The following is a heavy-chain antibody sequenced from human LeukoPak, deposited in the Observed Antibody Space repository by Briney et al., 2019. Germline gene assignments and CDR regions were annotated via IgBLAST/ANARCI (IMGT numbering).Heavy chain of an antibody. Sequence: SETLSLTCTVSGGSISSYYWNWIRQPPGKGLEWIGYIYYSGSTNYNPSLKSRVTISVDTSKNQFSLKLSSVTAADTAVYYCARDRRGYCSSTSCYGPYYYYGMDVWGKGTTVTVSS. V-gene: IGHV4-59*01. CDR3: ARDRRGYCSSTSCYGPYYYYGMDV. CDR2: IYYSGST. J-gene: IGHJ6*04. CDR1: GGSISSYY. D-gene: IGHD2-2*01.